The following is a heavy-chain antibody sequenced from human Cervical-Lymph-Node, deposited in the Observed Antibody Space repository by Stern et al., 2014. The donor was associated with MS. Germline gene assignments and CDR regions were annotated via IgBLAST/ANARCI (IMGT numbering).Heavy chain of an antibody. D-gene: IGHD1-1*01. V-gene: IGHV5-51*03. CDR2: IYPGDSET. CDR1: GYRFTNNW. CDR3: ARRGHGYMGIDY. Sequence: VQLVQSGAEVKKPGESLRISCEVSGYRFTNNWIGWVRQMPGKGLEWMGIIYPGDSETRYSPSFQGQVTILVDKSTTTTYLQWSSLKAAATAIYYCARRGHGYMGIDYWGQGTLVTVSS. J-gene: IGHJ4*02.